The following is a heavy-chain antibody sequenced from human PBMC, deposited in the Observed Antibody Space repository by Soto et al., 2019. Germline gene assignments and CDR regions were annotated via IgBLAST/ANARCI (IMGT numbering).Heavy chain of an antibody. V-gene: IGHV1-2*02. CDR3: ASRYCSSTSCHYGMDL. CDR2: INPNSGGT. Sequence: ASVKVSCKASGYTFTGYYMHWVRQAPGQGLEWMGWINPNSGGTNYAQKFQGRVTMTRDTSISTAYMELSRLRSDDTAVYYCASRYCSSTSCHYGMDLWGQGTTVTVSS. J-gene: IGHJ6*02. D-gene: IGHD2-2*01. CDR1: GYTFTGYY.